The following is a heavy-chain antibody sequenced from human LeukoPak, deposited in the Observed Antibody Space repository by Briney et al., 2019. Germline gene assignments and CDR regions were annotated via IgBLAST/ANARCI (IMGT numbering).Heavy chain of an antibody. CDR2: IRSKANSYAT. CDR3: TRPFGVDY. Sequence: PGGSLKLSCAASGFTFSGSAMHWVRQASGKGLGWVGRIRSKANSYATAYAASVKGRFTISRDDSKNTAYLQMNSLKTEDTAVYYCTRPFGVDYWGQGTLVTVSS. D-gene: IGHD3-10*01. J-gene: IGHJ4*02. V-gene: IGHV3-73*01. CDR1: GFTFSGSA.